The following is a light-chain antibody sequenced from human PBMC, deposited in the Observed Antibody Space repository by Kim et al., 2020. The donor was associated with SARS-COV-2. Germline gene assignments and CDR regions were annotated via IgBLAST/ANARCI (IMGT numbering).Light chain of an antibody. CDR1: QSASSSS. J-gene: IGKJ2*01. CDR3: QQYGSSEFT. CDR2: GAS. Sequence: SPGERATLSCRASQSASSSSFAWYQQKPGQAPRLLIYGASSRATGIPDRFSGSGSGTDFTLTISRLEPEDFAVYYCQQYGSSEFTFGQGTKLEI. V-gene: IGKV3-20*01.